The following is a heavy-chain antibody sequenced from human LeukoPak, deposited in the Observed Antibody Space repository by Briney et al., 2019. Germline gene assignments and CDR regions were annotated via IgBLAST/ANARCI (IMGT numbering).Heavy chain of an antibody. Sequence: PSETLSLTCTVSGGSFNNYYWSWIRQPPGEGLEWIGYIYFSGSTNYNPSLKSRVTISVDTSKNQFSLKLSSVTAADTAVYYCARVVGHYYDSSGYYFDYWGQGTLVTVSS. CDR3: ARVVGHYYDSSGYYFDY. CDR1: GGSFNNYY. CDR2: IYFSGST. D-gene: IGHD3-22*01. V-gene: IGHV4-59*12. J-gene: IGHJ4*02.